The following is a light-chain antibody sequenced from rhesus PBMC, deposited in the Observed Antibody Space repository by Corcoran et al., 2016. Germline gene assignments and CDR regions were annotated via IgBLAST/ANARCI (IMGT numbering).Light chain of an antibody. V-gene: IGKV1-69*01. CDR1: PGISNW. J-gene: IGKJ1*01. Sequence: IQMTQSPSSLSASVGDRVTITCRASPGISNWLAWYQQKPGRAPGLLIYRASNLENGVPSRFSGSGSGTDFTLTISSLQPEDVATYYCQQYDNSPWTFGQGTKVEIK. CDR3: QQYDNSPWT. CDR2: RAS.